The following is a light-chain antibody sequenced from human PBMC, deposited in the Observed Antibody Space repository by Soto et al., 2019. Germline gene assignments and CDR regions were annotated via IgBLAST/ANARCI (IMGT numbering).Light chain of an antibody. CDR2: EVS. CDR3: SSYTSGRDVYV. CDR1: SXDVGSYHY. Sequence: QSVLTQPASVSGSPGQSITISCTGTSXDVGSYHYVSWFQKHPGKAPKLIIFEVSDRPSGVSTRFSGSKSGDTASLTISGLQADDEADYYCSSYTSGRDVYVLGSGTKLTVL. V-gene: IGLV2-14*01. J-gene: IGLJ1*01.